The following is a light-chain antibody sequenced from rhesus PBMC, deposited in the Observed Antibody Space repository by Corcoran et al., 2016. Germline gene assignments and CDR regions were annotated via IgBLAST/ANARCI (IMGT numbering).Light chain of an antibody. CDR1: QGISSY. V-gene: IGKV1-28*03. CDR3: LQHNSYPLT. J-gene: IGKJ4*01. Sequence: DIQMTQSPSSLSASVGDTVTITCRASQGISSYLNWFQQKPGKAPKLLIYDASSLESGVPSRFSGSGSGTDFTLNISSLQPEDFAAYYCLQHNSYPLTFGGGTKVEIK. CDR2: DAS.